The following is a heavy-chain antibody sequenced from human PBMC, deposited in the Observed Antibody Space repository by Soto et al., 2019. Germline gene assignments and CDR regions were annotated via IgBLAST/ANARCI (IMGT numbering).Heavy chain of an antibody. D-gene: IGHD6-6*01. V-gene: IGHV4-39*01. CDR2: VYYSGST. Sequence: SENQCRTCPFPGSVLHSCRFALEWIRLPPWKGLEWIGIVYYSGSTYYNPSLKRRLTISVDRSNNQFSLNLSSVTAADTAFYFCVRLRYSSSSPVETWGQGTLVKVSS. CDR1: GSVLHSCRFA. CDR3: VRLRYSSSSPVET. J-gene: IGHJ5*02.